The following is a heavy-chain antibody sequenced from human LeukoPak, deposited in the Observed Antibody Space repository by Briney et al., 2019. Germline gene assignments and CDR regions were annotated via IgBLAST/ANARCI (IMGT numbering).Heavy chain of an antibody. D-gene: IGHD1-1*01. V-gene: IGHV4-34*01. Sequence: SETLSLTCAVYGGSFSGYYWSWIRQPPGKGLEWIGEINHSGSTNYNPSLKSRVTISVDTSKNQFSLKLSSVTAADTAVYYCASVTTYYYYGMDVWGQGTTVTVS. CDR2: INHSGST. J-gene: IGHJ6*02. CDR3: ASVTTYYYYGMDV. CDR1: GGSFSGYY.